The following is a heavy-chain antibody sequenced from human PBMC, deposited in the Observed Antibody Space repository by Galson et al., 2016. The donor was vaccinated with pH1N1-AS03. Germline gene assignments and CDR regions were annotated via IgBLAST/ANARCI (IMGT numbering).Heavy chain of an antibody. D-gene: IGHD7-27*01. J-gene: IGHJ3*01. CDR2: MYPGDSDI. CDR3: ARPSPLGIPGRKGLYAFDL. CDR1: GDNFMSYW. V-gene: IGHV5-51*03. Sequence: QSGAEVKKPGESLTISCKVSGDNFMSYWIGWVRQMPGKGLEWLGIMYPGDSDISYSPSLRGQVTISADKSISTANLQWTSLEASDTGIYFCARPSPLGIPGRKGLYAFDLWGQGTKVTVSS.